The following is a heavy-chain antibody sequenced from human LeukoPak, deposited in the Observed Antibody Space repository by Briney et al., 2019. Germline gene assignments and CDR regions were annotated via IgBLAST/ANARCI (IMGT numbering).Heavy chain of an antibody. CDR2: IFYSGST. Sequence: SETLSLTCTVSGGSISSSFYYRGWIRQPPGKGLEWIGSIFYSGSTYYNPSLKSRVTISVDTSKNQFSLKLSSVTAADTAVYYCARHQNGDYGYDAFDIWGQGTMVTVSS. CDR3: ARHQNGDYGYDAFDI. D-gene: IGHD4-17*01. V-gene: IGHV4-39*01. CDR1: GGSISSSFYY. J-gene: IGHJ3*02.